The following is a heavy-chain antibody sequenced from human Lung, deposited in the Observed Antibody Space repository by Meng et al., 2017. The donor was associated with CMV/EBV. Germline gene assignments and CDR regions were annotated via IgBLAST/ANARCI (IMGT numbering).Heavy chain of an antibody. CDR2: IKPNSGAT. CDR3: ARAPGLSLAAAASDAYFDK. V-gene: IGHV1-2*02. Sequence: SXXVSXXASGYTLTNYYIHWVRQAPGQGLEWMGWIKPNSGATNYVQKFQGRLTVTRDTSITTAYMELTRLRSDDTAVYYCARAPGLSLAAAASDAYFDKWXQGTLVTVSS. J-gene: IGHJ4*02. D-gene: IGHD6-13*01. CDR1: GYTLTNYY.